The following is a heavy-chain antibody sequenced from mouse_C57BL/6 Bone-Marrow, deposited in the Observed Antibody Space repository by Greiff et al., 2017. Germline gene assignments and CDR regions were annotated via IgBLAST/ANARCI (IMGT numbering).Heavy chain of an antibody. CDR1: GFTFSSYG. CDR2: ISSGGSYT. CDR3: ARPGLGWFAY. D-gene: IGHD2-10*02. J-gene: IGHJ3*01. V-gene: IGHV5-6*01. Sequence: EVKLQESGGDLVKPGGSLKLSCAASGFTFSSYGMSWVRQTPDKRLEWVATISSGGSYTYYPDSVKGRFTISRDNAKNTLYLQMSSLKSEDTAMYYCARPGLGWFAYWGQGTLVTVSA.